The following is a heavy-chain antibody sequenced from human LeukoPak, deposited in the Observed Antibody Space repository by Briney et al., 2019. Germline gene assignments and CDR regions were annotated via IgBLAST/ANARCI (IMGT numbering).Heavy chain of an antibody. V-gene: IGHV3-15*01. D-gene: IGHD3-10*01. CDR1: GHLVRNVC. CDR3: TALYGSGRFG. J-gene: IGHJ1*01. Sequence: KPGGPLSLSCAVSGHLVRNVCVIGVRHARGKGLEWVSHIRSKPLGGTTDYTAPVEGRVSISEDESKNTVFQQMTSRKVDGTGVYYCTALYGSGRFGWGQRVTVTVPS. CDR2: IRSKPLGGTT.